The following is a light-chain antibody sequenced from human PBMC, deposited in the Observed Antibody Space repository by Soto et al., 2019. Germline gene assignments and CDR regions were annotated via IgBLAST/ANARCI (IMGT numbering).Light chain of an antibody. CDR3: SSYTARSTLV. V-gene: IGLV2-14*01. CDR1: SSDIGLFDY. J-gene: IGLJ2*01. Sequence: QSVLTQPASVSGSPGQAITISCTGTSSDIGLFDYVSWYQQHPGKTPKLIIYDVHDRPSGISDRFSGSKSGNTASLTISGLQAGDEGDYYCSSYTARSTLVFGGGTQLTVL. CDR2: DVH.